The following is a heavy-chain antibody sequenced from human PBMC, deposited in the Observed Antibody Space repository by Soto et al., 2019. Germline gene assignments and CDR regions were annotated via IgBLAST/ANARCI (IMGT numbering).Heavy chain of an antibody. V-gene: IGHV4-59*01. CDR3: ARRYGVYYFDY. CDR1: GGSISSYY. CDR2: IYYSGST. J-gene: IGHJ4*02. Sequence: SETLSLTCTVSGGSISSYYWSWIRQPPGKGLEWIGYIYYSGSTNYNPSLKSRVTISVDTSKNQFSLKLSSVTAADTAVYYCARRYGVYYFDYWGQGTPVTVSS. D-gene: IGHD2-8*01.